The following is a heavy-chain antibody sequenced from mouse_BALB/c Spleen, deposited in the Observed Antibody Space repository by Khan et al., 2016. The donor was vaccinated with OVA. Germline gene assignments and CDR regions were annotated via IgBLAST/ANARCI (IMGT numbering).Heavy chain of an antibody. J-gene: IGHJ3*01. Sequence: QVHVKQSETELARPGASVKMSCKASGYTFTTYTIHWVKQRPGQGLEWIGYIIPTNDYTNYNQKFKDRATLTADKSSSPAYMQLSSLTSEDSALYYCAREGAYYRSDGWFAYWGQGTLVTVSA. CDR3: AREGAYYRSDGWFAY. CDR1: GYTFTTYT. CDR2: IIPTNDYT. D-gene: IGHD2-14*01. V-gene: IGHV1-4*01.